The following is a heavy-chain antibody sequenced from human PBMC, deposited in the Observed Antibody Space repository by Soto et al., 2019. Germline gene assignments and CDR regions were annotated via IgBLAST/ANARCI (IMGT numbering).Heavy chain of an antibody. CDR2: IAYLGNT. V-gene: IGHV4-59*01. CDR3: GSEGAGRAPINC. CDR1: GGSISTYH. J-gene: IGHJ3*01. Sequence: SETLSLTCTLSGGSISTYHWSWIRQSPGKGLEWIGYIAYLGNTNYNPSLKRRVNIYVDTPKKQFSLKLGSVTAAATAMDYCGSEGAGRAPINCWGPVTMVTVSS. D-gene: IGHD2-21*01.